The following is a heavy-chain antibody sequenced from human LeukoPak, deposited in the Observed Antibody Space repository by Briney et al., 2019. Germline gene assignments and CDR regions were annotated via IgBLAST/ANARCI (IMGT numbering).Heavy chain of an antibody. D-gene: IGHD3-10*01. CDR1: GFTFSSYT. Sequence: PGGSLRLSCTASGFTFSSYTMNWVRQAPGKGLEWASSISPSGSSTWHADSVKGRFTISRDNAKNSVHLQMTNLRVDDTAVYYCGRDFLGESGAGGPWGQEILVTVSS. J-gene: IGHJ5*02. V-gene: IGHV3-21*01. CDR2: ISPSGSST. CDR3: GRDFLGESGAGGP.